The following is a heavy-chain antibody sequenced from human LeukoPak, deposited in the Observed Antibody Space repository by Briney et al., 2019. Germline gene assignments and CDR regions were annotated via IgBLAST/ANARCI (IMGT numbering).Heavy chain of an antibody. J-gene: IGHJ4*02. CDR2: IYYSGST. D-gene: IGHD6-19*01. CDR3: ARGGGWIGFDY. Sequence: PSETLSLTCTVSGGSISSYYWSWIRQPPGKGLEWVGFIYYSGSTNYNPSLKSRVTVSVDTSKNQFSLKLSSVTAADTAIYYCARGGGWIGFDYWGQGALVTVSS. CDR1: GGSISSYY. V-gene: IGHV4-59*01.